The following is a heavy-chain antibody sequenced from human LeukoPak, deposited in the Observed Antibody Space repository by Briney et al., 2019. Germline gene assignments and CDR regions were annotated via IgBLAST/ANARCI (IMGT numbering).Heavy chain of an antibody. J-gene: IGHJ2*01. CDR3: ARRPYDSSGYYPYWYFDL. D-gene: IGHD3-22*01. V-gene: IGHV4-38-2*01. CDR1: GYSISSGYY. Sequence: SETLSLTCAVSGYSISSGYYWGWIRQPPGKGLEWIGSIYHSGSTYYNPSLKSRVTISVDTSKNQFSLKLSSVTAADTAVYYCARRPYDSSGYYPYWYFDLWGRGTPVTVSS. CDR2: IYHSGST.